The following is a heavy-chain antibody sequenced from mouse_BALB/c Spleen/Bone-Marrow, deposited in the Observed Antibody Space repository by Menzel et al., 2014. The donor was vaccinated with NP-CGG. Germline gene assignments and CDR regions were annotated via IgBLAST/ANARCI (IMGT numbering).Heavy chain of an antibody. Sequence: VQLQQSGGGLVQPKGSLKLSCAASGFTFNSFAMNWVRQAPGKGLEWVARIRSKSNDYATYYADSVKDRFTISRDDSQSMLYLQMNNLKNEDTAMYYCVIYDGYHWFPYWGQGTLVTVSA. CDR3: VIYDGYHWFPY. V-gene: IGHV10-1*02. CDR1: GFTFNSFA. J-gene: IGHJ3*01. D-gene: IGHD2-3*01. CDR2: IRSKSNDYAT.